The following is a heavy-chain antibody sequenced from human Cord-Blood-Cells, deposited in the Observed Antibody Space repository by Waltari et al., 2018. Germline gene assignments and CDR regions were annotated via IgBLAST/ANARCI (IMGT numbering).Heavy chain of an antibody. CDR3: AREVYYDFWSGYYYYYYGMDV. Sequence: QVQLVESGGGVVQPGRSLRLSCAASGFTFSSYAMHWVRQAPGKGLEWVAVISYDGSNKNYADSVKGRFTISEYNSKNTLDLQMNSLRAEDTAVYYCAREVYYDFWSGYYYYYYGMDVWGQGTTVTVSS. CDR1: GFTFSSYA. D-gene: IGHD3-3*01. CDR2: ISYDGSNK. V-gene: IGHV3-30-3*01. J-gene: IGHJ6*02.